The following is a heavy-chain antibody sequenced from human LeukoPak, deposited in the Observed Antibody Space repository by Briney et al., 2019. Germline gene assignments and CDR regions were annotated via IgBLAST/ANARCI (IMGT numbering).Heavy chain of an antibody. CDR2: ISYDGSNK. CDR1: GFTFSNYG. V-gene: IGHV3-30*18. CDR3: AKAGIVLRNWFDP. D-gene: IGHD2/OR15-2a*01. Sequence: RGSLRLSCAASGFTFSNYGMHWVRQAPGKGLEWVAVISYDGSNKYYADSVKGRFTISRDNSKNTLYLQMNSLRAEDTAVYYCAKAGIVLRNWFDPWGQGTLVTVSS. J-gene: IGHJ5*02.